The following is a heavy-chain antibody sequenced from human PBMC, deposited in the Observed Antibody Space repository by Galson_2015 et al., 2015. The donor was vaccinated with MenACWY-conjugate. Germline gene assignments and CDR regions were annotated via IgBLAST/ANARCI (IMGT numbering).Heavy chain of an antibody. CDR2: ISPSGGST. CDR3: ARDYYGSGPVHSYGKDV. D-gene: IGHD3-10*01. V-gene: IGHV3-23*01. Sequence: SLRLSCAASGLTFSAFGMSWVRQSPAKGLEWVSSISPSGGSTYYTDSVKGRFTISRDNSRNTLFLHMASLRPEDTAVYFCARDYYGSGPVHSYGKDVWGQGTTVTVSS. J-gene: IGHJ6*02. CDR1: GLTFSAFG.